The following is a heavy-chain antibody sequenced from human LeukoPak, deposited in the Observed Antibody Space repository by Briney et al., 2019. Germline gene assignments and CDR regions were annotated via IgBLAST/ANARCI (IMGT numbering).Heavy chain of an antibody. D-gene: IGHD3-10*01. V-gene: IGHV4-31*03. Sequence: PSETLSLTCTVSGGSISSGGYYWSWIRQHPGKGLEWIGYIYYSGSTYYNPSLKSRVAISVDTSKNQFSLKLSSVTAADTAVYYCARGRGRRALDYWGQGTLVTVSS. CDR1: GGSISSGGYY. CDR3: ARGRGRRALDY. CDR2: IYYSGST. J-gene: IGHJ4*02.